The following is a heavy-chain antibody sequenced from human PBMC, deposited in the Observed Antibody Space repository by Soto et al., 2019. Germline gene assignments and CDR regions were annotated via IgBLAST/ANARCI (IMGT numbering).Heavy chain of an antibody. Sequence: QVQLQQWGAGLLKPSETLSLTCAVYGVSFSGYYWSWIRHPPGKGLEWIGEINHSGSTNYNPSLKSRVAISGEASKHQLSLKLSSVTAADTAVYYCARGRAPGRAAHGLRAYDFDYWGQGTLLTVSS. CDR3: ARGRAPGRAAHGLRAYDFDY. J-gene: IGHJ4*02. CDR1: GVSFSGYY. V-gene: IGHV4-34*01. CDR2: INHSGST. D-gene: IGHD6-6*01.